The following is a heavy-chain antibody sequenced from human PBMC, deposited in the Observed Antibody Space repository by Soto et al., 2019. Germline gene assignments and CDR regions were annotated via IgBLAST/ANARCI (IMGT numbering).Heavy chain of an antibody. D-gene: IGHD2-2*02. Sequence: SETLSLTCTVSGGPISSYYWSWIRQPPGKGLEWIGYIYYSGSTNYNPSLKSRVTISVDTSKNQFSLKLSSVTAADTAVYYCASVRDCSSTSCYRSGGWYYFDYWGQGTLVTVSS. CDR3: ASVRDCSSTSCYRSGGWYYFDY. CDR2: IYYSGST. J-gene: IGHJ4*02. V-gene: IGHV4-59*08. CDR1: GGPISSYY.